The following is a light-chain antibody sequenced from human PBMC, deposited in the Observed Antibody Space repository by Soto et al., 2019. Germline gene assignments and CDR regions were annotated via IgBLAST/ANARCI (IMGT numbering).Light chain of an antibody. CDR2: VAS. V-gene: IGKV3-20*01. J-gene: IGKJ1*01. CDR3: HQYGTSPWT. Sequence: EIVLTQSPGTLSLSPGERATLSCRASQNIDNSFLAWYQQKPGQAPRFLIYVASTRATGIPARFSGSGYGNDFTLSISSVEPEYFAVYYCHQYGTSPWTFGQGNKVELK. CDR1: QNIDNSF.